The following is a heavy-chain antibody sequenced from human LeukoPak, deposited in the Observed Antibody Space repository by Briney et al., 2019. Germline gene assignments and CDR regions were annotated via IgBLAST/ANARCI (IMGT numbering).Heavy chain of an antibody. V-gene: IGHV3-21*01. J-gene: IGHJ5*02. Sequence: GGSLRLSCAASVFTLSNYDMNWVRHAPGKGLEWVSSISTSSRYIYYKDSVRGRFTISRDDAKNSLYLEMNSLRAEDTAVYYCARADCSSSTCYLRRSWFDPWGQGTLVTVSS. CDR3: ARADCSSSTCYLRRSWFDP. CDR2: ISTSSRYI. CDR1: VFTLSNYD. D-gene: IGHD2-2*01.